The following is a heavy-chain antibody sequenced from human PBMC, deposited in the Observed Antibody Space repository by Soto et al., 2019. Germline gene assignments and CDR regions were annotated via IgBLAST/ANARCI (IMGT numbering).Heavy chain of an antibody. V-gene: IGHV3-23*01. D-gene: IGHD3-10*01. Sequence: GGSLRLSCAASGFTLSSYAMGWVRQAPGKGLEWVASISLSGGNTYYPDSVRGRFTISRDISKNTLYLQMNSLRAEDTALYYCARGRFTMVRRGYPARYFDYWGQGTLVTVSS. J-gene: IGHJ4*02. CDR2: ISLSGGNT. CDR1: GFTLSSYA. CDR3: ARGRFTMVRRGYPARYFDY.